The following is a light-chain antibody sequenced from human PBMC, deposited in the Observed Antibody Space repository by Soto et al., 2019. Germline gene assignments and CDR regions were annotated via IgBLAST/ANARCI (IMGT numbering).Light chain of an antibody. J-gene: IGKJ3*01. CDR2: GAS. CDR1: QDVSRY. CDR3: QQLQRTPFT. V-gene: IGKV1-9*01. Sequence: SSLSASVGDRVTITCRASQDVSRYLAWYQQKAGKAPKLLIYGASTLQSGVPSRFSGFGSGTEFTLTISSLQPEDFATYHCQQLQRTPFTFGPGTKVDIK.